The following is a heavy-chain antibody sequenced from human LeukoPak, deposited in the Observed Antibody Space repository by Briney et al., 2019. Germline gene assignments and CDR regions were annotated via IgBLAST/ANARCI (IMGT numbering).Heavy chain of an antibody. Sequence: SETLSLTCSVSGGSISRSPYYWGWIRQPPGKGLEWIGEIDHSGSTNYNPSLKSRVTISVDTSKNQFSLKLSSVTAADTAVYYCARSDGYGLVGIWGQGTMVTVSS. J-gene: IGHJ3*02. D-gene: IGHD3-10*01. CDR2: IDHSGST. CDR1: GGSISRSPYY. V-gene: IGHV4-39*07. CDR3: ARSDGYGLVGI.